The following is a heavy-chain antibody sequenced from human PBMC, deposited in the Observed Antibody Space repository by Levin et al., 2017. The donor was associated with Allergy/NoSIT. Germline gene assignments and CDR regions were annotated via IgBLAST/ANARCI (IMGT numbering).Heavy chain of an antibody. CDR3: ARGLRGYSYGNWYFDL. D-gene: IGHD5-18*01. Sequence: AGGSLRLSCAASGFTFSSFWMSWVRQPPGKGLEWVANIKEDGSEKYYVDSVKGRFTISRDNAKNSLYLQMNRLRAEDTAVYYCARGLRGYSYGNWYFDLWGRGTLVTVSS. CDR1: GFTFSSFW. V-gene: IGHV3-7*01. CDR2: IKEDGSEK. J-gene: IGHJ2*01.